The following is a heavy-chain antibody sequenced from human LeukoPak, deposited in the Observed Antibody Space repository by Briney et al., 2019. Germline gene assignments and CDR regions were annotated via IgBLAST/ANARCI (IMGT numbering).Heavy chain of an antibody. CDR1: GFRFSYHD. Sequence: GESLRLSCAASGFRFSYHDMHWVRQAPGKGLEFVSSIGAAGAHTFYAASVRRRFTISRDNFQSTMYLQMDGLSPEHSAGYYFPRELGGTKTGGFDIWGQGPVVTVPS. CDR3: PRELGGTKTGGFDI. D-gene: IGHD1-1*01. CDR2: IGAAGAHT. J-gene: IGHJ3*02. V-gene: IGHV3-64*02.